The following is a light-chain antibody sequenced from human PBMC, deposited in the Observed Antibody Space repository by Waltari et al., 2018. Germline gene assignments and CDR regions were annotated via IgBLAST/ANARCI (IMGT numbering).Light chain of an antibody. CDR1: TSDVGSYNL. V-gene: IGLV2-23*02. CDR2: EVI. CDR3: CSYAGSGTYV. Sequence: QSALTPPASVSGTPGQSITISCPGTTSDVGSYNLLSLYQHHPGTAPKLMICEVIKRPSGVSNRFPGPKSGNTASLTISGLQAEDEADYYCCSYAGSGTYVFGTGTKVTV. J-gene: IGLJ1*01.